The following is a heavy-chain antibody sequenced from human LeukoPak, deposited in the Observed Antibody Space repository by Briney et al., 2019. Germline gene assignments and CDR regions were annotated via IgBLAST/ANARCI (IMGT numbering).Heavy chain of an antibody. D-gene: IGHD4-23*01. Sequence: SETLSLTCAVYGGSFSGYYWSWIRQPPGKRLEWIGEINHSGSTNYNPSLKSRVTISVDTSKNQFSLKLSSVTAADTAVYYCARARRALYGGNSLFQHWGQGTLVTVSS. CDR2: INHSGST. J-gene: IGHJ1*01. CDR1: GGSFSGYY. CDR3: ARARRALYGGNSLFQH. V-gene: IGHV4-34*01.